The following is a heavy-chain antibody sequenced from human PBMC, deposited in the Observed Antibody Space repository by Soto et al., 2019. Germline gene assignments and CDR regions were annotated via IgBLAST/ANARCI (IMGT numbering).Heavy chain of an antibody. CDR3: SRDQIVLMVYAIPDYFDY. CDR1: GFTFGDYA. CDR2: IRSKAYGGTT. Sequence: GGSLRLSCTASGFTFGDYAMSWFRQAPGKGLEWVGFIRSKAYGGTTEYAASVKGRFTISRDDSKSIAYLQMNSLKTEDTAVYYCSRDQIVLMVYAIPDYFDYWGQGTLVTVSS. J-gene: IGHJ4*02. V-gene: IGHV3-49*03. D-gene: IGHD2-8*01.